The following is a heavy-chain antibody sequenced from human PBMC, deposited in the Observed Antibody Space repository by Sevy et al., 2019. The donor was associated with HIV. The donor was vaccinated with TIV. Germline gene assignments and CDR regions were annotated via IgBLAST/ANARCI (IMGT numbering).Heavy chain of an antibody. CDR1: GYTFTSYG. Sequence: ASVKVSCKASGYTFTSYGISWVRQAPGQGLEWMGWISAYNGNTNYAQKLQGRVTMTTDTSTSTAYMELRSLRSDDTAVYYCARERKITSFGGVTDNWFDPWGQGTLVTVSS. V-gene: IGHV1-18*01. J-gene: IGHJ5*02. D-gene: IGHD3-3*01. CDR2: ISAYNGNT. CDR3: ARERKITSFGGVTDNWFDP.